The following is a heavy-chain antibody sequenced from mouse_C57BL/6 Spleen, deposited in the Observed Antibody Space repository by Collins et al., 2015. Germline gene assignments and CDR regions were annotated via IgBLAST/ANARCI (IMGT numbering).Heavy chain of an antibody. J-gene: IGHJ3*01. V-gene: IGHV4-1*01. CDR1: GIDFSRYW. CDR2: INPNSKTI. CDR3: ARLGYYGWFAY. Sequence: EVKLLQSGGGLVQPGGSLKLSCAASGIDFSRYWMGWVRRAPGKGLEWVGEINPNSKTINYAPSLKDKFIISRDNAKNTLFLQVSKVRSEDTALYYCARLGYYGWFAYWGQGTLVTVSA. D-gene: IGHD1-1*01.